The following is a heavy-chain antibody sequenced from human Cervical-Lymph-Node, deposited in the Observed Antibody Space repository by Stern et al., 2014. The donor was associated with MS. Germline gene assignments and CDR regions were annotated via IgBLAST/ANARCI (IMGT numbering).Heavy chain of an antibody. D-gene: IGHD2-21*01. J-gene: IGHJ6*02. CDR3: ATSAGFYSAMDV. V-gene: IGHV1-69*01. CDR1: GGTFSNSA. CDR2: IIPIFGTA. Sequence: VQLVESGAEVKKPGSSVKVSCRTSGGTFSNSAFSWIRQAPGQGLEWMGGIIPIFGTATYAQRFQGRVTISAHESTNTAYMGLSSLRSEDTAVYYCATSAGFYSAMDVWGPGTTVAVSS.